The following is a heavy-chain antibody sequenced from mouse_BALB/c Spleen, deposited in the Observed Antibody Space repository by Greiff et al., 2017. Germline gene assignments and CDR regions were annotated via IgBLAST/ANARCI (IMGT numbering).Heavy chain of an antibody. V-gene: IGHV1-54*01. D-gene: IGHD1-1*01. Sequence: VQLQQSGAELVRPGTSVKVSCKASGYAFTNYLIEWVKQRPEQGLEWIGAIDPETGGTAYNQKFKGKATLTADKSSSTAYMELRSLTSEDSAVYYCTREDYYGFDYWGQGTTLTVSA. J-gene: IGHJ2*01. CDR2: IDPETGGT. CDR1: GYAFTNYL. CDR3: TREDYYGFDY.